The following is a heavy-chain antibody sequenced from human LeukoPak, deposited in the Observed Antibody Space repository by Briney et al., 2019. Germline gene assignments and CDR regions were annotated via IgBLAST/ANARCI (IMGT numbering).Heavy chain of an antibody. V-gene: IGHV1-8*01. CDR2: MNPNSGNT. J-gene: IGHJ5*02. CDR3: ARCADYDQTNLFNP. D-gene: IGHD3-3*01. CDR1: GYTFTSYD. Sequence: ASVKVSCKASGYTFTSYDINWVRQATGQGLEWMGWMNPNSGNTGYAHKFQGRVTMTRNTPISTAYMELSSLRSEDTAVYYCARCADYDQTNLFNPWGQGTLVTVSS.